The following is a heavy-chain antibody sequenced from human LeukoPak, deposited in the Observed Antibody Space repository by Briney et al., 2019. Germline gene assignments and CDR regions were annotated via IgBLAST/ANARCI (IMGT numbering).Heavy chain of an antibody. V-gene: IGHV3-48*03. D-gene: IGHD2-8*01. CDR1: GFTFSSYE. J-gene: IGHJ4*02. CDR2: ISSSGTTI. CDR3: AKDSMVYAIADY. Sequence: QPGGSLRLSCAASGFTFSSYEMNWVRQAPGKGLEWVSYISSSGTTIYYADSVKGRFTISRDNSKNTLYLQMNSLRAEDTAVYYCAKDSMVYAIADYWGQGTLVTVSS.